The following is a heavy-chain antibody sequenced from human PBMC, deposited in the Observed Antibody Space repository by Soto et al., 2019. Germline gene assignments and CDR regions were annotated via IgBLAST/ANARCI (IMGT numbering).Heavy chain of an antibody. CDR3: ARAASHCDFDY. V-gene: IGHV3-21*01. J-gene: IGHJ4*02. CDR1: GFTFSSYN. CDR2: ISSRSTYI. Sequence: KPGGSLRLSCAASGFTFSSYNMNWVRQAPGKGLEWVSSISSRSTYIYYADSVKGRFTISRDNAKNSLYLQMNSLRAEDTAVYYCARAASHCDFDYWGQGTLVTVYS. D-gene: IGHD2-2*01.